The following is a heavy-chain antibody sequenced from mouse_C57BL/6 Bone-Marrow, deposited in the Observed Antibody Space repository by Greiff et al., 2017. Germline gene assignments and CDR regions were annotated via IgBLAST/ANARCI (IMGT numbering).Heavy chain of an antibody. CDR1: GFTFSDYY. D-gene: IGHD2-2*01. V-gene: IGHV5-16*01. CDR2: INYDGSST. Sequence: EVHLVESEGGLVQPGSSMKLSCTASGFTFSDYYMAWVRQVPEKGLEWVANINYDGSSTYYLDSLKSRFIISRDNAKNILYLQMSSLKSEDTATYYCARGEGIYYGYGLFDYWGQGTTLTVSS. J-gene: IGHJ2*01. CDR3: ARGEGIYYGYGLFDY.